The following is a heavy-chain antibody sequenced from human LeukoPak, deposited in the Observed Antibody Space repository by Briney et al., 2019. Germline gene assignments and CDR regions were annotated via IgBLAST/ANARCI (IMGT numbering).Heavy chain of an antibody. D-gene: IGHD3-3*01. Sequence: PSETLSLTCAVYGGSFSGYYWSWLRQPPGKGLEWIGEINHSGSTNYNPSPKSRVTISVDTSKNQFSLKLSSVTAADTAVYYCAREARYDFWSGYYSDSYYFDYWGQGTLVTVSS. CDR3: AREARYDFWSGYYSDSYYFDY. J-gene: IGHJ4*02. CDR1: GGSFSGYY. V-gene: IGHV4-34*01. CDR2: INHSGST.